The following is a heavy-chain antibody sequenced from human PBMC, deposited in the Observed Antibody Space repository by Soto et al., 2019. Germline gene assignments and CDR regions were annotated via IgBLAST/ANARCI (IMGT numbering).Heavy chain of an antibody. CDR3: AKYADTAMIEFDY. Sequence: GSLRLSCAASGFTVTSNYMSWVRQAPGKGLEWVSVIYSGGSTYYADSVKGRFTISRDNSKNTLYLQMNSLRAEDTAVYYCAKYADTAMIEFDYWGQGTLVTVSS. CDR2: IYSGGST. J-gene: IGHJ4*02. CDR1: GFTVTSNY. D-gene: IGHD5-18*01. V-gene: IGHV3-53*01.